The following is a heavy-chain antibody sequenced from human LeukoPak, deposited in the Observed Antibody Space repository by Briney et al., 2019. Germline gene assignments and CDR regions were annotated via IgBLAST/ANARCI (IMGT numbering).Heavy chain of an antibody. CDR3: TRDPTKIMKAAAGTYYYGMDV. Sequence: SGGSLRLSCTASGFTFGDYAMSWVRQAPGKGLEWVGFIRSKAYGGTTEYAASVKGRFTISRDDSKSIAYLQMNSLKTEDTAVYYCTRDPTKIMKAAAGTYYYGMDVWGQGTTVTVSS. CDR1: GFTFGDYA. V-gene: IGHV3-49*04. D-gene: IGHD6-13*01. CDR2: IRSKAYGGTT. J-gene: IGHJ6*02.